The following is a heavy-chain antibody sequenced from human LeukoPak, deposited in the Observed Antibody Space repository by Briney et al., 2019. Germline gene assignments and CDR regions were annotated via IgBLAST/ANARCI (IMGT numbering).Heavy chain of an antibody. V-gene: IGHV1-2*02. CDR2: INPNSGGT. CDR3: ARVPCSSTSCRNRVFDY. Sequence: ASVTVSFKASGCTFTGYYMHWVRQAPGQGRAWVGWINPNSGGTNYAQKSQGRGTMTRDTSISTAYMELSRLRSDDTAVYYCARVPCSSTSCRNRVFDYWAQGTLVTVSS. CDR1: GCTFTGYY. D-gene: IGHD2-2*01. J-gene: IGHJ4*02.